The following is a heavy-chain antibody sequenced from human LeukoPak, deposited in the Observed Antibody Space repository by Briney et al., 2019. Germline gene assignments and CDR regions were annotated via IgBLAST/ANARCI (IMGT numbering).Heavy chain of an antibody. CDR2: THYSGST. D-gene: IGHD5-12*01. J-gene: IGHJ4*02. CDR1: GGSISPYY. V-gene: IGHV4-59*08. Sequence: ETLPLTCTVSGGSISPYYWSWIRQPPGKGLEWIGYTHYSGSTNYNPSLKSRVTISIDTSKNRISLKLSSVAAADTAVYFCARHRTMTSGYDFWGRGTLVAVSP. CDR3: ARHRTMTSGYDF.